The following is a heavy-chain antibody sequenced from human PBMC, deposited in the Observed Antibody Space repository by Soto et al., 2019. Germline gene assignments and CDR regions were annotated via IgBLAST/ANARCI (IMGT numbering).Heavy chain of an antibody. CDR1: GASVSSDNYY. CDR2: IYSSGNT. Sequence: PSETLSLTCTVSGASVSSDNYYWTWIRQPPGKDLEWIGYIYSSGNTNYNPSLRSRVTMSKDTSKNQFSLKLSSVTAAYTAVYYCARRVTGGGERFDPWGQGTQVTVSS. J-gene: IGHJ5*02. D-gene: IGHD7-27*01. CDR3: ARRVTGGGERFDP. V-gene: IGHV4-30-4*01.